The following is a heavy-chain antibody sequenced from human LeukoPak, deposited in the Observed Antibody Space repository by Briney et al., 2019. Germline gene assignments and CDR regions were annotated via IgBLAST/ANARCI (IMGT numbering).Heavy chain of an antibody. CDR2: MNPNSGNT. CDR3: ARRNQLINWFDP. CDR1: GYTFTSYD. J-gene: IGHJ5*02. V-gene: IGHV1-8*01. D-gene: IGHD2-2*01. Sequence: ASVKVSCKASGYTFTSYDINWVRQATGQGLEWMGWMNPNSGNTGYAQKFQGRVTMTRNTSISTAYMELSSLRSEDTAVYYCARRNQLINWFDPWGQGTLVTVSS.